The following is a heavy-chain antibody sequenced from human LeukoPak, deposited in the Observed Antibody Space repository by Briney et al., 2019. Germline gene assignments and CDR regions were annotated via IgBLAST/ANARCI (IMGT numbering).Heavy chain of an antibody. CDR2: IKIKTDIYAT. J-gene: IGHJ4*02. CDR3: TAAGRGGIAVSGTHY. V-gene: IGHV3-73*01. CDR1: GFTFYTYS. D-gene: IGHD6-19*01. Sequence: PGGSLRLSCAASGFTFYTYSMNWVRQAPGKGLEWVGRIKIKTDIYATAYAASVKGRFTISRDDSENTAYLRMNSLKTEDTAVYYCTAAGRGGIAVSGTHYWGQGTLVTVPS.